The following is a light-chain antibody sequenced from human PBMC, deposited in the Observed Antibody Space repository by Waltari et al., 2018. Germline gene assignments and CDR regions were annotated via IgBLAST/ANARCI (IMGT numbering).Light chain of an antibody. Sequence: QSALTQPASVSGSLGQSITLSCTGINTASSGFGTYKHVSWYQHHPGKAPKLMIYADSGRPSGVSNRFSASKSGNTASLTISGLQAEDEAHYYCCVHVLFGGGTKLTVL. V-gene: IGLV2-23*01. CDR3: CVHVL. CDR2: ADS. CDR1: SSGFGTYKH. J-gene: IGLJ2*01.